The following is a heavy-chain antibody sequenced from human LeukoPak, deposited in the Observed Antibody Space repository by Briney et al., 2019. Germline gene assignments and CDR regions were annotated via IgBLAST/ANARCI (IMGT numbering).Heavy chain of an antibody. V-gene: IGHV3-9*01. Sequence: GRSLRLSCAASGFTFDDYAMHWVRQAPGKGLEWVSGISWNGGSIGYADSVKGRFTISRDNAKNSLYLQMNSLRAEDTAFYYCAKDMGYYYDGSGYSLGFWGQGTLVTVSS. CDR3: AKDMGYYYDGSGYSLGF. D-gene: IGHD3-22*01. J-gene: IGHJ4*02. CDR1: GFTFDDYA. CDR2: ISWNGGSI.